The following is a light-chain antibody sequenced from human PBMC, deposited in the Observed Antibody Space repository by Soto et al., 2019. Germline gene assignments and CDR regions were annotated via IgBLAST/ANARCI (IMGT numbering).Light chain of an antibody. CDR1: QGISSY. J-gene: IGKJ5*01. CDR3: QQLNSYPIT. Sequence: DIKLNQSPSFLSASVGDRVTITCRASQGISSYLAWYQQKPGKAPKLLIYAASTLQSGVPSRFSGSGSGTEFTLTISSLQPEDFATYYCQQLNSYPITFGQGTRLEIK. V-gene: IGKV1-9*01. CDR2: AAS.